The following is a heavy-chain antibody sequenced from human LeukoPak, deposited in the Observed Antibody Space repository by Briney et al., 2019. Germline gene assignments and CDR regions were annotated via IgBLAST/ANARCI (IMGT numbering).Heavy chain of an antibody. D-gene: IGHD3-22*01. CDR1: GFTFNDHA. CDR2: INWNSDNI. V-gene: IGHV3-9*01. J-gene: IGHJ3*02. CDR3: ARASYYYDTTGLGAVDI. Sequence: GRSLRLSCAASGFTFNDHAMYWVRQAPGKGLEWVSVINWNSDNIGYADSVKGRFTISRDDAKNYLFLQMNSLRTEDTALYYCARASYYYDTTGLGAVDIWGQGTMVTVAS.